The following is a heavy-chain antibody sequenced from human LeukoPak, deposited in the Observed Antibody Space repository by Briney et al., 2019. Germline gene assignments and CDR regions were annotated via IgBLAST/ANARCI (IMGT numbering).Heavy chain of an antibody. CDR3: ATSPRLLWWFDP. V-gene: IGHV1-24*01. CDR1: GFTLTELS. Sequence: ASVKVSCKVSGFTLTELSMHWVRQAPGKGLERMGGFDPEDGETIYAQKFQGRVTMTEDTSTDTAYMELSSLRSEDTAVYYCATSPRLLWWFDPWGQGTLVTVSS. J-gene: IGHJ5*02. CDR2: FDPEDGET. D-gene: IGHD3-10*01.